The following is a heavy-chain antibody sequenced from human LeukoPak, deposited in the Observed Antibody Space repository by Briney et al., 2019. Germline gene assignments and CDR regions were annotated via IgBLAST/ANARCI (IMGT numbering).Heavy chain of an antibody. V-gene: IGHV4-34*01. J-gene: IGHJ6*02. CDR2: INHSGST. Sequence: SETLSLTCAVYGGSFSGYYWSWIRQPPGKGLEWIGEINHSGSTNYNPSLKSRVTISVDTSKNQFSLKLSSVTAADTAVYYCARVRLSGYGTYYYYYYGMDVWGQGTMVTVSS. CDR1: GGSFSGYY. D-gene: IGHD5-12*01. CDR3: ARVRLSGYGTYYYYYYGMDV.